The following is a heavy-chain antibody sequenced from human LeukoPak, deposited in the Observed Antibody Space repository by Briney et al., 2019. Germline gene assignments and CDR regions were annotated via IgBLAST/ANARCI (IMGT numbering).Heavy chain of an antibody. V-gene: IGHV3-9*01. J-gene: IGHJ6*02. CDR1: GFTVSYDY. Sequence: SLRLSCAASGFTVSYDYVSWVRQAPGKGLEWVSGISWNSGSIGYADSVKGRFTISRDNAKNSLYLQMNSLRAEDTALYYCAKAAVAGSGYYGMDVWGQGTTVTVSS. CDR2: ISWNSGSI. D-gene: IGHD6-19*01. CDR3: AKAAVAGSGYYGMDV.